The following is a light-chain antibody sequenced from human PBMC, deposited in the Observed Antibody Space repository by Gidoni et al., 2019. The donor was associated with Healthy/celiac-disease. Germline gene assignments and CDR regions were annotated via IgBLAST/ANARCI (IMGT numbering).Light chain of an antibody. CDR2: WAS. V-gene: IGKV4-1*01. CDR1: QSVLYSTNNKNY. Sequence: DIVMTESPDPLAVSRGERDTINCKSSQSVLYSTNNKNYLAWYQQKPGQPPKLLIDWASTRESGVPDRFSGSGSGTDFTLTSSSLQAEDVAVYYWQQYYGTPTFGGGTKVEIK. J-gene: IGKJ4*01. CDR3: QQYYGTPT.